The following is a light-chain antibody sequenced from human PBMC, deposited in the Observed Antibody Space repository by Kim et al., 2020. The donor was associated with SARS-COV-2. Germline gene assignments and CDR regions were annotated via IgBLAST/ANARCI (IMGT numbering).Light chain of an antibody. CDR2: DTS. CDR3: QQRSNWPLWT. Sequence: LSPVESSTVSCRASQSVTYLAWYQHKPGQAPRLLIYDTSNRATGIPARFSGGTSGTDFTLTISSLQPEDSAVYYCQQRSNWPLWTFGQGTKVEIK. J-gene: IGKJ1*01. CDR1: QSVTY. V-gene: IGKV3-11*01.